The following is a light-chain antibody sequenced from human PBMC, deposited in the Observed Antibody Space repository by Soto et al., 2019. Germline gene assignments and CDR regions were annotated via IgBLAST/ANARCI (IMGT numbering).Light chain of an antibody. CDR3: QQYENLPT. Sequence: DIQMSQSPSSLSASGGNRGTITCQASQNINNYLNWYQQKPGRAPKLLIYDASNLEAGVPSRFRGSGSWTDFTFTISRLQPEDIATYYCQQYENLPTFGQGTRLEIK. CDR2: DAS. CDR1: QNINNY. V-gene: IGKV1-33*01. J-gene: IGKJ5*01.